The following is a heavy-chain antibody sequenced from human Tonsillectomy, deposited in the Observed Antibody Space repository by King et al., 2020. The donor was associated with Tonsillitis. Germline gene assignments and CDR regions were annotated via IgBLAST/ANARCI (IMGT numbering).Heavy chain of an antibody. CDR1: GFTFSSYA. Sequence: VQLVESGGGLVQPGGSLRLSCAASGFTFSSYAMSWVRQAPGKALEWVSAISGSGGSTYYADSVKGRFTISRDNSKNTLHLQMNSLRAEDTAVYYCANQQWLSQYFDYWGQGTLVTVSS. CDR3: ANQQWLSQYFDY. D-gene: IGHD6-19*01. J-gene: IGHJ4*02. V-gene: IGHV3-23*04. CDR2: ISGSGGST.